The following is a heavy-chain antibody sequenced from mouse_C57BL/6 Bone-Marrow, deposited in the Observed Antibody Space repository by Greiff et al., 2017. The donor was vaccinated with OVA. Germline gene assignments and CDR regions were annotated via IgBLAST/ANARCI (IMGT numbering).Heavy chain of an antibody. CDR2: ISYDGSN. D-gene: IGHD1-1*01. Sequence: ESGPGLVKPSQSLSLTCSATGYSITSGYYWNWIRQFPGNKLEWMGYISYDGSNNYNPSLKNRISITRDTSKNQFFLKLNSVTTEDTATYYCARHYGSSYLRFAYWGQGTLVTVSA. CDR3: ARHYGSSYLRFAY. V-gene: IGHV3-6*01. CDR1: GYSITSGYY. J-gene: IGHJ3*01.